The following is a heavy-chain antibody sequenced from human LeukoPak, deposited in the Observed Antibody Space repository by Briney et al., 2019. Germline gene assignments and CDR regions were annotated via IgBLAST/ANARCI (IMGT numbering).Heavy chain of an antibody. CDR2: INWNGGST. CDR1: GFTFDDYG. Sequence: GGSLRLSCAASGFTFDDYGLSWVRQAPGKGLEWVSGINWNGGSTGCADSVKGRFTISRDNAKKSLYLQMHSLRAEDTAVYYCTREGYSSSWSFFDYWGQGTLVTVSS. V-gene: IGHV3-20*04. D-gene: IGHD6-13*01. J-gene: IGHJ4*02. CDR3: TREGYSSSWSFFDY.